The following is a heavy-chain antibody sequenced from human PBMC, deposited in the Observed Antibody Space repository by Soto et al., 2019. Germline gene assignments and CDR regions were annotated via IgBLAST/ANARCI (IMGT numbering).Heavy chain of an antibody. J-gene: IGHJ4*02. CDR2: IGTAGDT. Sequence: GGSLRLSCEASGFTFSGFDMHWVRQPTGKGLEWVSSIGTAGDTDYAVSVQGRFTISRDNAKNSLSLQMNSLRAGDMAVYFCAKSQEIGTHFFDSWGQGTQVTVSS. D-gene: IGHD6-13*01. CDR3: AKSQEIGTHFFDS. V-gene: IGHV3-13*01. CDR1: GFTFSGFD.